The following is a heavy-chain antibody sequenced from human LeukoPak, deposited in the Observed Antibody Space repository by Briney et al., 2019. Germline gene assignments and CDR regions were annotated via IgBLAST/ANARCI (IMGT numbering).Heavy chain of an antibody. V-gene: IGHV3-23*01. Sequence: PGGSLRLSCAASGFTFSSYAMSWVRQAPGKGLEWVSAISASGGSTYYADSVKGRFTISRDNSKNTLYLQMNSLRAEDTAVYYCAKASRSSGYLFLFDYWGQGALVTVSS. J-gene: IGHJ4*02. D-gene: IGHD3-22*01. CDR2: ISASGGST. CDR1: GFTFSSYA. CDR3: AKASRSSGYLFLFDY.